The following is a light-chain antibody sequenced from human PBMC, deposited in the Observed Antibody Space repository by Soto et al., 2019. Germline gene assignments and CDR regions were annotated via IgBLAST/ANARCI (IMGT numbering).Light chain of an antibody. CDR1: QSISAW. V-gene: IGKV1-5*03. CDR3: QQYDAYPLT. Sequence: DIQMTQSPSTLSASVGDRVTITCRASQSISAWLAWYQQKPGKAPKLLMSKASSLESGVPSRFSGRASGTEFTLTISSLQPDDVATYYCQQYDAYPLTFGGGTKVEIK. CDR2: KAS. J-gene: IGKJ4*01.